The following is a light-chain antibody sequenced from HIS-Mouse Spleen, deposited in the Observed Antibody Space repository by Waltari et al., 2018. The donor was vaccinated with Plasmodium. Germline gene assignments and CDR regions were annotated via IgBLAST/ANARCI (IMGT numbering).Light chain of an antibody. J-gene: IGLJ2*01. V-gene: IGLV1-44*01. CDR1: SSNIGSNT. CDR2: SNN. Sequence: SGTPGQRVTISCSGSSSNIGSNTVNWYQQLPGTAPKLLIYSNNQRPSGVPDRFSGSKSGTSASLAISGLQSEDEADYYCAAWDDSLNGVVFGGGTKLTVL. CDR3: AAWDDSLNGVV.